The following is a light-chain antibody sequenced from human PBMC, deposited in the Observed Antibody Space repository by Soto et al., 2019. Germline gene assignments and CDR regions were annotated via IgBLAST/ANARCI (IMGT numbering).Light chain of an antibody. CDR3: QQYGGVPYT. V-gene: IGKV3-20*01. CDR1: QSVSSTS. Sequence: EVVLTQSPGTLSLSPGERVTILCLASQSVSSTSLAWYQQKPGQTPRLLIYGASTRATGTPDRFSGGGSGTDFTLTISRLDPEDFAVYYCQQYGGVPYTFGQGTKVDIK. CDR2: GAS. J-gene: IGKJ2*01.